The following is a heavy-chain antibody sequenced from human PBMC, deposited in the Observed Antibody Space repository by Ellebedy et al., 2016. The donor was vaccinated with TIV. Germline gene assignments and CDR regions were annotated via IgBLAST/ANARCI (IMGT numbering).Heavy chain of an antibody. D-gene: IGHD1-26*01. CDR2: INHSGTT. V-gene: IGHV4-34*01. J-gene: IGHJ4*02. CDR1: GGSFSGYY. Sequence: MPSETLSLTCAVYGGSFSGYYWSWIRQPPGKGLEWIGEINHSGTTQYHPSLKSRVTITVDSSKNQLSLNLSSVTAADTAVYYCAREKWSDADWGQGTLVTVSS. CDR3: AREKWSDAD.